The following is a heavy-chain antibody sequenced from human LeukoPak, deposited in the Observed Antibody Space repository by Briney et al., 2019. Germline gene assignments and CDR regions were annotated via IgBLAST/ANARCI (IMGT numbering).Heavy chain of an antibody. V-gene: IGHV4-34*01. D-gene: IGHD6-6*01. CDR2: INHSGST. Sequence: SETLSLTCAVSGDSVSSGGYYWSWIRQPPGKGLEWIGEINHSGSTNYNPSLKSRVTISVDTSKNQFSLKLSSVTAADTAVYYCARGGNSSSLYYDYWGQGTLVTVSS. CDR3: ARGGNSSSLYYDY. J-gene: IGHJ4*02. CDR1: GDSVSSGGYY.